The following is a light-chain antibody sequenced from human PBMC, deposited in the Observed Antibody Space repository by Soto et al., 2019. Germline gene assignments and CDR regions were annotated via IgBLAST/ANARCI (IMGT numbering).Light chain of an antibody. CDR2: GAS. CDR3: QQYNNWPLT. Sequence: EIEMTQSPATLSVSPGGRATLSCRTSHSVDSNLAWYQQKPGQAPRLLIFGASTRATGIPARFSGSGSGTDFTLTIGSLQSEDFAVYYCQQYNNWPLTFGGGTKV. J-gene: IGKJ4*01. CDR1: HSVDSN. V-gene: IGKV3D-15*01.